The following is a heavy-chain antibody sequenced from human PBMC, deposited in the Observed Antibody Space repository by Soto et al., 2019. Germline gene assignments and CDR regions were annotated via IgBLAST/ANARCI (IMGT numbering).Heavy chain of an antibody. CDR1: GGSISSGDYY. Sequence: SETLSLTCTVSGGSISSGDYYWSWIRQPPGKGLEWIGYIYYSGSTYYNPSLKSRVTISVDTSKNQFSLKLSSVTAADTAVYYCDTSPRAIFGVVIMKPYYGMDVWGQGTTVTVSS. V-gene: IGHV4-30-4*01. CDR3: DTSPRAIFGVVIMKPYYGMDV. CDR2: IYYSGST. J-gene: IGHJ6*02. D-gene: IGHD3-3*01.